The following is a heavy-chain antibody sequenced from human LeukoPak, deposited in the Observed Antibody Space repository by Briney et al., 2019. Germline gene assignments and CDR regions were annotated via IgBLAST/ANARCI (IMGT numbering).Heavy chain of an antibody. J-gene: IGHJ4*02. Sequence: GGSLRLSCAASGFSFSTYWMSWVRQTPEKGLEFVADINQDASVRNYMDSLKGRCTISRDNAKKSVYLEINSLRADDTAVYYCARDPGSSSFDLWGQGALVTVSS. CDR2: INQDASVR. CDR3: ARDPGSSSFDL. V-gene: IGHV3-7*01. D-gene: IGHD6-13*01. CDR1: GFSFSTYW.